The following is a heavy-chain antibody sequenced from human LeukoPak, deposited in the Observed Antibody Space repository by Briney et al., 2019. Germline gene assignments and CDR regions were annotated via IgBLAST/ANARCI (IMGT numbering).Heavy chain of an antibody. J-gene: IGHJ4*02. CDR3: AKVVDINSGLMFFDY. CDR2: ISGSGGIT. D-gene: IGHD6-19*01. CDR1: GFTFSSYA. V-gene: IGHV3-23*01. Sequence: GGSLRLSCAASGFTFSSYAMSWVRQAPGKGLEWVSLISGSGGITYYVDSVKGRFTISRDNSKNTLYLQMNSLRADDTAVYYCAKVVDINSGLMFFDYWGQGTLVTVSS.